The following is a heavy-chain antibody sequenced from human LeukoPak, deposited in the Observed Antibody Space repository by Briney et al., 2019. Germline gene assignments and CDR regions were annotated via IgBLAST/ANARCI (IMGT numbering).Heavy chain of an antibody. CDR3: ARDRGGDYGGQEVDY. D-gene: IGHD4-23*01. Sequence: GGSLRLSCAASGFTFSSYSMNWVRQAPGKGLEWVSYISSRSSTIYYADSVKGRFTISRDNAKNSLYLQMNSLRDEDTAVYYCARDRGGDYGGQEVDYWGQGTLVTVSP. CDR1: GFTFSSYS. CDR2: ISSRSSTI. J-gene: IGHJ4*02. V-gene: IGHV3-48*02.